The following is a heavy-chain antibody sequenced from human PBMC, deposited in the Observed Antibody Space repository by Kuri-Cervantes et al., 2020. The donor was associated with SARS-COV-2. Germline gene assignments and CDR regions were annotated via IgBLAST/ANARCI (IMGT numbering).Heavy chain of an antibody. Sequence: GGSLRLSCVVSGLTFNDYAMHWVRQAPGKGLEWVATISSYVGNKYYGDSVRGRFTISKDNSKNTMYLQMTSLRAEDTAVYYCARTVEGGFLGSTLSAKYYYYSMDVWGQGTTVTVSS. CDR3: ARTVEGGFLGSTLSAKYYYYSMDV. CDR1: GLTFNDYA. D-gene: IGHD2-8*01. J-gene: IGHJ6*02. CDR2: ISSYVGNK. V-gene: IGHV3-30-3*01.